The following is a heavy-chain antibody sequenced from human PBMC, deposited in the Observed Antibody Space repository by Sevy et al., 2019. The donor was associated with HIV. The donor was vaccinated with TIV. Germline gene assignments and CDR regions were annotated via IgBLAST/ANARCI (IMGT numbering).Heavy chain of an antibody. D-gene: IGHD3-10*01. CDR3: AGGTCYGSGNDAY. V-gene: IGHV4-38-2*02. J-gene: IGHJ4*02. CDR1: GYSISSGYY. Sequence: SETLSLTCTVSGYSISSGYYWGWIRQPPGKGLEWIGSIYHSGSTYYNPSLKSRVTISVDTSKNQFSLKLSSVTAADTAVYYCAGGTCYGSGNDAYWGQGTLVTASS. CDR2: IYHSGST.